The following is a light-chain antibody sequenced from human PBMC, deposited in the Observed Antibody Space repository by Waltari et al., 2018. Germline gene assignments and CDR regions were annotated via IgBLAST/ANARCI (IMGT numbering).Light chain of an antibody. CDR2: KAS. J-gene: IGKJ4*01. CDR3: QHGYGTPLT. V-gene: IGKV1-39*01. Sequence: DIQMTQSPSSLSASVGDRVTITCRASENVNNYLNWYQQKPGKAPKLLIYKASTLQSGVPSRFSGSGSGTDYTFTISGLQSEDVATYYCQHGYGTPLTFGGGTKVEIK. CDR1: ENVNNY.